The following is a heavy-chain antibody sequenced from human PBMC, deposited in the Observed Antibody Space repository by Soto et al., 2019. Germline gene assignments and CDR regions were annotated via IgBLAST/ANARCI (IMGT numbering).Heavy chain of an antibody. J-gene: IGHJ5*02. D-gene: IGHD6-13*01. CDR1: GGSISSGGYY. V-gene: IGHV4-31*03. CDR3: ARGEQQLVRGIHNWFDP. Sequence: SETLSLTCTVSGGSISSGGYYWSWIRQHPGKGLEWIGYIYYSGSTYCNPSLKSRVTISVDTSKNQFSLKLSSVTAADTAVYYCARGEQQLVRGIHNWFDPWGQGTLVTVSS. CDR2: IYYSGST.